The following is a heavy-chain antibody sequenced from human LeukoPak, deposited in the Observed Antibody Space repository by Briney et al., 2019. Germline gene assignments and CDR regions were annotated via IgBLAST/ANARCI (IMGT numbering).Heavy chain of an antibody. CDR1: GFTFSSYA. J-gene: IGHJ6*02. Sequence: GRSLRLSCAASGFTFSSYAMHWVRQAPGKGLEWVAVISYDGSNKYYADSVKGRFTISRDNSKNTLYLQMNSLRAEDTAVYYCASPNSYYGMDVWGQGTTVTVSS. CDR3: ASPNSYYGMDV. CDR2: ISYDGSNK. V-gene: IGHV3-30-3*01.